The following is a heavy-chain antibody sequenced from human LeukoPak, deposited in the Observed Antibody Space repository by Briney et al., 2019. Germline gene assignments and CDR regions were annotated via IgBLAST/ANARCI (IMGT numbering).Heavy chain of an antibody. J-gene: IGHJ4*02. CDR3: AREDSSGWYAFDY. V-gene: IGHV3-66*01. Sequence: PGGSLRLSCAASGFTFSSYWMSWVRQAPGKGLEWVSVIYSGGSTYYADSVKGRFTISRDNSKDTLYLQMNSLRAEDTAVYYCAREDSSGWYAFDYWGQGTLVTVSS. CDR1: GFTFSSYW. CDR2: IYSGGST. D-gene: IGHD6-19*01.